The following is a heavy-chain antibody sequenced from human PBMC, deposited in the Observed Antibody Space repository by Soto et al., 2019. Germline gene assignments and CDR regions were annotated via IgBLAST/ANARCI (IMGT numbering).Heavy chain of an antibody. V-gene: IGHV3-48*01. CDR2: IGIGSSTK. D-gene: IGHD3-22*01. CDR3: ARDQLYYNDISGRPLNAFDV. CDR1: GFTFRNYG. Sequence: EVDLVESGGGLVQSGGSLRLSCAASGFTFRNYGMNWVRQAPGKGLEWVSYIGIGSSTKYYADSVKGRFTISRDNAKNSLYLQMNSLRAEDTAVYYCARDQLYYNDISGRPLNAFDVWGQETMVTVSS. J-gene: IGHJ3*01.